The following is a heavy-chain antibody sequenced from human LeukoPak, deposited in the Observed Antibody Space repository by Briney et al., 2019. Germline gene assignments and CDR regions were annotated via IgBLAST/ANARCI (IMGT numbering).Heavy chain of an antibody. CDR1: GFTFSSYW. Sequence: GGSLRLSCAASGFTFSSYWMSWVRQAPGKGLEWVANIKQDGSEKYYVDSVKGRFTISRDNSKNTLYLQMNSLRAEDTAVYYCAKGGLNFRRIDYWGQGTLVTVSS. CDR2: IKQDGSEK. CDR3: AKGGLNFRRIDY. V-gene: IGHV3-7*01. J-gene: IGHJ4*02. D-gene: IGHD1-26*01.